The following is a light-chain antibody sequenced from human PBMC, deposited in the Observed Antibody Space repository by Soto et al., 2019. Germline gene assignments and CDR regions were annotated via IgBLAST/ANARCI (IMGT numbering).Light chain of an antibody. CDR1: STDVGGYNY. CDR2: DVS. V-gene: IGLV2-11*01. CDR3: CSYAGRDTLYV. Sequence: QSALTQPRSVSGSPGQSVTISCTGTSTDVGGYNYVSWYQQHPGKVPKLILYDVSKRPSGVPDRFSGSKSGNTASLTISGLLAEDEADYYCCSYAGRDTLYVFGSGTKLTVL. J-gene: IGLJ1*01.